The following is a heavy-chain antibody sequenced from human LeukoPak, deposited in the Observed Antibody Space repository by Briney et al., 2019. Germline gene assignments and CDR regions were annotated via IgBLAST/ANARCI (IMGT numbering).Heavy chain of an antibody. CDR1: GGTFSSYA. V-gene: IGHV1-69*13. Sequence: SVKVSCKASGGTFSSYAINWVRQAPGQGLEWMGGIIPMFGTANYAQKFQGRVTITAGECTSRAYMELSSLRSEDTAVYYCARVWRGGTYYYDSRGYNGGWLDPWGQGTLVTVSS. CDR3: ARVWRGGTYYYDSRGYNGGWLDP. CDR2: IIPMFGTA. J-gene: IGHJ5*02. D-gene: IGHD3-22*01.